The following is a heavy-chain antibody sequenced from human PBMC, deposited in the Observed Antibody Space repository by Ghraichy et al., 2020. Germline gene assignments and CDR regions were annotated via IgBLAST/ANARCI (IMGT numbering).Heavy chain of an antibody. CDR2: IYYSGST. D-gene: IGHD4-17*01. J-gene: IGHJ4*02. CDR1: GGSISSYY. V-gene: IGHV4-59*01. CDR3: ARAPRKDYGDFDY. Sequence: SETLSLTCTVSGGSISSYYWSWIRQPPGKGLEWIGYIYYSGSTNYNPSLKSRVTISVDTSKNQFSLKLSSVTAADTAVYYCARAPRKDYGDFDYWGQGTLVTVSS.